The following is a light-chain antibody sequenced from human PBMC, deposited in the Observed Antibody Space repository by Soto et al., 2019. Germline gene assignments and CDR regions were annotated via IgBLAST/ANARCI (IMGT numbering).Light chain of an antibody. J-gene: IGLJ2*01. CDR2: DVS. Sequence: QSALTQPASVSGSPGQSITISCTGTSSDVGTYNYVSWYQQHPGKAPKLMIYDVSNRPSGVSDRFSGSKSGNTASLTISGLQAEDEADDYCSSYTSSSTSVVFGGGTQLTVL. CDR3: SSYTSSSTSVV. V-gene: IGLV2-14*01. CDR1: SSDVGTYNY.